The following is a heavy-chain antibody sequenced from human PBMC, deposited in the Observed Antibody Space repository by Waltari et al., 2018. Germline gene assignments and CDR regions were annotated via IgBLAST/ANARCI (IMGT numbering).Heavy chain of an antibody. J-gene: IGHJ5*02. CDR2: ISTNGGST. D-gene: IGHD3-10*01. Sequence: EVQLVESGGGLVQPGGSLRLSCAASGFTFSSYSMHWVRQAPGKGLEYVSAISTNGGSTYYANSVKGRFTISRDNSKNTLYLQMGSLRTEDMAVYYGARGTSWGQGTLVTVSS. V-gene: IGHV3-64*01. CDR3: ARGTS. CDR1: GFTFSSYS.